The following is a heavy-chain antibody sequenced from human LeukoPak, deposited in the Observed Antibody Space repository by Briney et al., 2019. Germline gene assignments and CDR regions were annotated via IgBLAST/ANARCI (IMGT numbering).Heavy chain of an antibody. CDR2: IYYSGST. CDR1: GGSISSGGYY. D-gene: IGHD3-22*01. V-gene: IGHV4-31*03. Sequence: SQTLSLTCTVSGGSISSGGYYWSWIRQHPGKGLEWIGYIYYSGSTYYNPSLKSRVTISVDTSKNQFSLKLSSVTAADTAVYYCARTSHYYDSSGYYSDYWGQGTLVTVSS. CDR3: ARTSHYYDSSGYYSDY. J-gene: IGHJ4*02.